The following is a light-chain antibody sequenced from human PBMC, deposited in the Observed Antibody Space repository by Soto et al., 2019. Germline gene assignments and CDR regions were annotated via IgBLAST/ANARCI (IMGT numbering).Light chain of an antibody. CDR2: AAS. J-gene: IGKJ5*01. CDR1: QVITNF. CDR3: QQANSFPIT. Sequence: DIQMAQSPSFLSASVGDRVTITCRASQVITNFLAWYQQKPGKAPKLLIYAASTLQSGVPSRFSGSESGTDFTLTISSLQPEDFATYYCQQANSFPITFGQGTRLDIK. V-gene: IGKV1-27*01.